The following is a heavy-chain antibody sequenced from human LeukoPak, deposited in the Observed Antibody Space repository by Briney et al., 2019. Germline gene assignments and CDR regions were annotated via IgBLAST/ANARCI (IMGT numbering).Heavy chain of an antibody. J-gene: IGHJ4*02. CDR2: IYWDDDK. CDR3: AHLGYCSGGSCLVFDY. Sequence: SGPTLVKPTQPLTLTCTFSGFSLSTSGVGVGWIRQPPGKALEWLALIYWDDDKRYSPSLKSRLTITKDTSKNQVVLTMTNMDPVDTATYYCAHLGYCSGGSCLVFDYWGQGTLVTVSS. D-gene: IGHD2-15*01. CDR1: GFSLSTSGVG. V-gene: IGHV2-5*02.